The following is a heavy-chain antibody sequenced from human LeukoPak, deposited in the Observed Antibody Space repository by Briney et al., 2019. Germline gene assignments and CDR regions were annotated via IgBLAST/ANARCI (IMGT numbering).Heavy chain of an antibody. CDR1: GFTFNNAW. CDR2: IKSKTDGGTT. J-gene: IGHJ4*02. CDR3: TTVGWYYYDSSGYRDY. V-gene: IGHV3-15*01. D-gene: IGHD3-22*01. Sequence: PGRSLRLSCAASGFTFNNAWMSWVRQAPGKGLEWVGLIKSKTDGGTTDYAAPVKGRFTISRDDSKSTLFLQMNSLKTEDTAVYYCTTVGWYYYDSSGYRDYWGQGTLVTVSS.